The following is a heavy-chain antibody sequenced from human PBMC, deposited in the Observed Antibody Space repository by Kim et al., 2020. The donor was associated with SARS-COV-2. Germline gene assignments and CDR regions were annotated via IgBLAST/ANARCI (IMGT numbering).Heavy chain of an antibody. CDR2: ISWDGGST. V-gene: IGHV3-43*01. D-gene: IGHD3-10*01. CDR1: GFTFDDYT. CDR3: AKGLSDYYGSGSYHPHLFAY. J-gene: IGHJ4*02. Sequence: GGSLRLSCAASGFTFDDYTMHWVRQAPGKGLEWVSLISWDGGSTYYADSVKGRFTISRDNSKNSLYLQMNSLRTEDTALYYCAKGLSDYYGSGSYHPHLFAYWHQGTLVTVSS.